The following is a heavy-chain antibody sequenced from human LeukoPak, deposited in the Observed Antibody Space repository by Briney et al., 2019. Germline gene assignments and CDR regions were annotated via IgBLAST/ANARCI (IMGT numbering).Heavy chain of an antibody. D-gene: IGHD3-10*01. CDR1: GYSITNYW. Sequence: GESLKISCKGSGYSITNYWIGWLRQMPAKDLEWMGIIYPGDSDTRYSPSFQGQVTISVDKSISTAYLQWSSLKASDTAMHYCAKWEGYYGSGISYYYMDVWGKGTTVTVSS. CDR3: AKWEGYYGSGISYYYMDV. V-gene: IGHV5-51*01. J-gene: IGHJ6*03. CDR2: IYPGDSDT.